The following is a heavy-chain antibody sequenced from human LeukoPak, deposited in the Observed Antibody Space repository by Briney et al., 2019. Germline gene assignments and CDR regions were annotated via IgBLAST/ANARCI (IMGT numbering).Heavy chain of an antibody. Sequence: PSETLSLTCTVSGDSMRSYYWSWIRQAPGKGLEWLGHMDDRGDSNYNPSLKGRGSISVDTSKNQFSLKLRSVTAADTGVYYCAREYDFWNGMDAFDLWGRGTLVTVSS. CDR3: AREYDFWNGMDAFDL. V-gene: IGHV4-59*12. CDR2: MDDRGDS. J-gene: IGHJ3*01. D-gene: IGHD3-3*01. CDR1: GDSMRSYY.